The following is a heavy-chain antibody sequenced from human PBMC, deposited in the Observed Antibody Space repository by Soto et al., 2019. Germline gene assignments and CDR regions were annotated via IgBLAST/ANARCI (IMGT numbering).Heavy chain of an antibody. CDR1: GYTFTSYD. D-gene: IGHD3-9*01. CDR2: MNPNSGNT. Sequence: ASVKVSCKASGYTFTSYDINWVRQATGQGLEWRGWMNPNSGNTGYAQKFQGSVTMTRNTSISTAYMELSSLRSEDTAVYYCARDRTTISMDVWGQRTTVTVSS. V-gene: IGHV1-8*01. J-gene: IGHJ6*02. CDR3: ARDRTTISMDV.